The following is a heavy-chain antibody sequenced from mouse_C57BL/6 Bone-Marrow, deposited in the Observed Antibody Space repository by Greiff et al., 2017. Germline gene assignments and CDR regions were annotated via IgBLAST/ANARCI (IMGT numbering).Heavy chain of an antibody. Sequence: EVNVVESGEGLVKPGGSLKLSCAASGFTFSSYAMSWVRQTPEKRLEWVAYISSGGDYIYYADTVKGRFTISRDNARNTLYLQMSSLKTEDTAMYYCTRVNYGSSPRRYFDVWGTGTTVTVSA. CDR3: TRVNYGSSPRRYFDV. CDR1: GFTFSSYA. V-gene: IGHV5-9-1*02. CDR2: ISSGGDYI. J-gene: IGHJ1*03. D-gene: IGHD1-1*01.